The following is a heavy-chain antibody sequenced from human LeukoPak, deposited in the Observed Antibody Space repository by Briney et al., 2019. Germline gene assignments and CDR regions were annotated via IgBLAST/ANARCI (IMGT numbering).Heavy chain of an antibody. Sequence: ASLKVSCKASGYTFTNYGISWVRQAPGQGLEWMGWISAYNGNTNYAQRLQGRVTMTTDTSTSTAYMELRSLRSDDTAAYYCARDQNWKPDYWGQGTLVTVSS. CDR2: ISAYNGNT. D-gene: IGHD1-1*01. V-gene: IGHV1-18*01. J-gene: IGHJ4*02. CDR1: GYTFTNYG. CDR3: ARDQNWKPDY.